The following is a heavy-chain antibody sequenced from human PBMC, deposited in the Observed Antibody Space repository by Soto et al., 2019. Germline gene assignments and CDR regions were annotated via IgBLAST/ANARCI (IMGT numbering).Heavy chain of an antibody. CDR1: GGTFSSYA. CDR2: IIPIFGTA. Sequence: QVQLVQSGAEVKKPGSSVKVSCKASGGTFSSYAISWVRQAPGQGLEWMGGIIPIFGTANYAQKFQGRFTSTADESTSTAYRELSSLRSEVTSVYYCARAPEYCISTSCYLDYWGQGTLVTVSS. J-gene: IGHJ4*02. D-gene: IGHD2-2*01. CDR3: ARAPEYCISTSCYLDY. V-gene: IGHV1-69*12.